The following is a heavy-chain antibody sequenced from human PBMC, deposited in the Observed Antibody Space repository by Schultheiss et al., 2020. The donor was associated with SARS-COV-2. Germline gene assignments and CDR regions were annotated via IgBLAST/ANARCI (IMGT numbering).Heavy chain of an antibody. V-gene: IGHV1-18*04. J-gene: IGHJ6*03. CDR3: ARDDGYKSGWYSHPYMDV. D-gene: IGHD6-19*01. CDR1: GDTLGIYG. Sequence: ASVKVSCKASGDTLGIYGLSWVRQAPGQGLEWMGWINLFNGDTNYAQNFRDRVTMTTDTSTRSVYMELGSLRLDDTALYYCARDDGYKSGWYSHPYMDVWGQGTTVTVSS. CDR2: INLFNGDT.